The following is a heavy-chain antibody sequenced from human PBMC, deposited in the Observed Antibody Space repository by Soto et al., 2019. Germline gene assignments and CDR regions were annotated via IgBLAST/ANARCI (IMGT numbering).Heavy chain of an antibody. Sequence: QVQLVQSGAEVKKPGSSVKVSCKASGGTFSSYAISWVRQAPGQGLEWMGGIIPIFGTANYAQKFQGRVKITAEKSTSTAYMELSSLRSEDTAVYYCARDRWVGATGWEYYYYGMDVWGQGTTVTVSS. D-gene: IGHD1-26*01. V-gene: IGHV1-69*06. J-gene: IGHJ6*02. CDR1: GGTFSSYA. CDR2: IIPIFGTA. CDR3: ARDRWVGATGWEYYYYGMDV.